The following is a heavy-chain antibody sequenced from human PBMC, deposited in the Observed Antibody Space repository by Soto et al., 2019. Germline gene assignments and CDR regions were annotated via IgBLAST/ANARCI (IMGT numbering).Heavy chain of an antibody. CDR1: GFTFSSYA. D-gene: IGHD2-15*01. CDR3: AKGGYCSGGSCYYYYYYMDV. CDR2: ISGSGGST. Sequence: VQLLESGGGLVQPGGSLRLSCAASGFTFSSYAMSWVRQAPGKGLEWVSAISGSGGSTYYADSVKGRFTISRDNSKNTLYLQMNSLRAEDTAVYYCAKGGYCSGGSCYYYYYYMDVWGKGTTVTVSS. J-gene: IGHJ6*03. V-gene: IGHV3-23*01.